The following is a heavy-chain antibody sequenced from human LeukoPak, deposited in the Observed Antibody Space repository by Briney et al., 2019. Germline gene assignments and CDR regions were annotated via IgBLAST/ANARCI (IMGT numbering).Heavy chain of an antibody. CDR1: GYSFTSYW. CDR2: IYPGDPDT. Sequence: GASLKISCKGSGYSFTSYWIGWVRQLPGKGLEWMGIIYPGDPDTRYSPSFQGQVTISADKSISTAYLQWGSLKASDTAMYYCARPGGWYGGAFDIWGQGTMVTVSS. J-gene: IGHJ3*02. CDR3: ARPGGWYGGAFDI. D-gene: IGHD6-19*01. V-gene: IGHV5-51*01.